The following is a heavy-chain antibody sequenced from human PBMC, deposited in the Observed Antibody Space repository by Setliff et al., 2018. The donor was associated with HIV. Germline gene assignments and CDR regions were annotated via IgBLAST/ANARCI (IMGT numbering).Heavy chain of an antibody. V-gene: IGHV4-39*01. CDR1: GGSISSSSDY. J-gene: IGHJ6*02. D-gene: IGHD6-13*01. CDR2: IYYSGST. CDR3: ARGGVAAAGTNGSFYGMDV. Sequence: SETLSLTCTVSGGSISSSSDYWGWIRQPPGKGLEWIGYIYYSGSTYYNTSLKSRITISVDTSKNQFSLKLSSVTAADTAVFYCARGGVAAAGTNGSFYGMDVWGPGTTVTVSS.